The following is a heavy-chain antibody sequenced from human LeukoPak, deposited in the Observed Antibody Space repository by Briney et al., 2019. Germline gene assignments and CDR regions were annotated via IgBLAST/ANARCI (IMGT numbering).Heavy chain of an antibody. CDR3: AKGMWGYYGSGSYYRGDDY. CDR2: ISGSGGST. J-gene: IGHJ4*02. CDR1: GFTFSSYA. Sequence: GGSLRLSCAASGFTFSSYAMSWVRQAPGKGLEWVSAISGSGGSTYYADAVKGRFTISRDNSKNTLYLQMNSLRAEDTAVYYCAKGMWGYYGSGSYYRGDDYWGQGTLVTVSS. D-gene: IGHD3-10*01. V-gene: IGHV3-23*01.